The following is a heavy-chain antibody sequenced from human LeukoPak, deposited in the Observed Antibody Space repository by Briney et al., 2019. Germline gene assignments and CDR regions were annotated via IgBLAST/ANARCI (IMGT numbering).Heavy chain of an antibody. CDR3: ARGPTGTPDAFDI. J-gene: IGHJ3*02. CDR1: GYTFTSYY. CDR2: INPSGGST. Sequence: ASVKVSCKASGYTFTSYYMHWVRQAPGQGLEWMGIINPSGGSTSYAQKFQGRVTITAVESTSTAYMELSSLRSEDTAVYYCARGPTGTPDAFDIWGQGTMVTVSS. V-gene: IGHV1-46*01. D-gene: IGHD1-1*01.